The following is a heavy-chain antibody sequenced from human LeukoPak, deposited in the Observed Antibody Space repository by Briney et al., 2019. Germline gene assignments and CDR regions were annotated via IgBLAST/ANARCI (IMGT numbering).Heavy chain of an antibody. CDR3: AKDEGPICLYGDCPFDY. J-gene: IGHJ4*02. D-gene: IGHD4-17*01. Sequence: GGSLRLSCAASGFTFKLYWMHWVRQVPGKGPVWVARINDDGSDTVYADSVKGRFTISRDDAKNMLFLQMNSLRDEDTAVYYCAKDEGPICLYGDCPFDYWGQGNMVTVSS. V-gene: IGHV3-74*01. CDR2: INDDGSDT. CDR1: GFTFKLYW.